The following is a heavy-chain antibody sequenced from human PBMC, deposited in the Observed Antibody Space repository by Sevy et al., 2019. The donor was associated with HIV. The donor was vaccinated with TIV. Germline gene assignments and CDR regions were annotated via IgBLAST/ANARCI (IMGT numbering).Heavy chain of an antibody. J-gene: IGHJ4*02. Sequence: GGSLRLSCAASGFTFSSYAMSWVRQAPGKGLEWVSAISGSGGSTYYADSVKGRFTISRDKSKNTLYLQMNSLRAEDTAVYYCAKVDSSGYYSVSGFDYWGQGTLVTVSS. CDR1: GFTFSSYA. CDR3: AKVDSSGYYSVSGFDY. D-gene: IGHD3-22*01. CDR2: ISGSGGST. V-gene: IGHV3-23*01.